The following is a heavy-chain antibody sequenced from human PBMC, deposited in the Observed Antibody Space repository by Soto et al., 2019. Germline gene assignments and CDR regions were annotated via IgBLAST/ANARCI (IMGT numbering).Heavy chain of an antibody. Sequence: GSVKVSCKASGYTLTRYTMNWVRQASGQRLEWMGWINPDNGNTKSSQKFQGRVTITRDTSASTAYMELSSLRSEDTAVYYCARYTESDAFDIWGQGTMVTVSS. CDR2: INPDNGNT. CDR3: ARYTESDAFDI. CDR1: GYTLTRYT. J-gene: IGHJ3*02. V-gene: IGHV1-3*01. D-gene: IGHD1-20*01.